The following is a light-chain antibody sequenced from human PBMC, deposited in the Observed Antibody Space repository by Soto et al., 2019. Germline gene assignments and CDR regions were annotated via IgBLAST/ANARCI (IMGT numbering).Light chain of an antibody. CDR1: QSVSSN. J-gene: IGKJ2*02. V-gene: IGKV3-15*01. CDR2: GAS. CDR3: QQHSNWPRT. Sequence: EIVMTQSPATLSVSPGERATLSCGASQSVSSNLAWYQQKPGQAPRLLIYGASTRATGIPDRFSGSGSGTDFTLTISSLQSEDFAVYYCQQHSNWPRTFGQGTKVDI.